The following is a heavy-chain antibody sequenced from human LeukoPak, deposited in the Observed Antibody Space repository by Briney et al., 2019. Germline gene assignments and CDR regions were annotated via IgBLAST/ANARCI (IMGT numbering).Heavy chain of an antibody. V-gene: IGHV3-30*02. D-gene: IGHD4-17*01. CDR1: GFTFSSYG. CDR3: AKDRRTTVTTDMGVLDY. CDR2: IRYDGSNK. J-gene: IGHJ4*02. Sequence: PGGSLRLSCAASGFTFSSYGMHWVRQAPGKGLEWVAFIRYDGSNKYYADSVKGRFTISRDNSKNTLYLQMNSLRAEDTAVYYCAKDRRTTVTTDMGVLDYWGQGTLVTFSS.